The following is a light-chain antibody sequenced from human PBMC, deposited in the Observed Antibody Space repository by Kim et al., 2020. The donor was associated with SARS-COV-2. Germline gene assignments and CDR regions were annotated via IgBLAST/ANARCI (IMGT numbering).Light chain of an antibody. CDR3: NSRDSSDNHVV. V-gene: IGLV3-19*01. CDR1: NLRSYY. CDR2: GKN. J-gene: IGLJ2*01. Sequence: SSELTQDPAVSVALGQTVRITCQGDNLRSYYASWYQQKPGQAPLLVIYGKNNRPSGIPDRFSGSSSGNTASLTITGAQAEDEADYYCNSRDSSDNHVVFG.